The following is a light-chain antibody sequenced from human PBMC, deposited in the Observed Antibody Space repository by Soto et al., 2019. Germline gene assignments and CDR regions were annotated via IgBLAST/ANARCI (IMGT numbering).Light chain of an antibody. Sequence: DIQMTQSPSSLSASVGDRVTITCRASQYVSYYLSWYQQKPGKAPNLLISAASNLQSGVPSRFSGSGSGTDFTLIISNLQPEDFATYYCQQSYSTLRSFGQGTRLEMK. J-gene: IGKJ5*01. V-gene: IGKV1-39*01. CDR2: AAS. CDR1: QYVSYY. CDR3: QQSYSTLRS.